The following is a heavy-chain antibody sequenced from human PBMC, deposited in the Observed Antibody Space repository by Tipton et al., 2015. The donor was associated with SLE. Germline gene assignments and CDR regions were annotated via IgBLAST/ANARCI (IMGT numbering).Heavy chain of an antibody. V-gene: IGHV4-34*01. CDR2: INHSGRI. Sequence: TLSLTCTVCGESLSGHYWGWIRQPPGKGLEWIGDINHSGRIDYNPSLMSRVTISEATSKNQFSLTLTSVTAADTGVYYCARGVAIYWITYYDYYMDVWGKGTTVTVSS. CDR3: ARGVAIYWITYYDYYMDV. D-gene: IGHD2-2*03. CDR1: GESLSGHY. J-gene: IGHJ6*03.